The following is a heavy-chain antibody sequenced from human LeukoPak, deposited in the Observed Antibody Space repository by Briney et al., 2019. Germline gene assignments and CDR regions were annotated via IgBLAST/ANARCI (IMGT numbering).Heavy chain of an antibody. CDR1: GFTSSGSW. J-gene: IGHJ4*02. V-gene: IGHV3-7*01. Sequence: PGGSLRLSCVVSGFTSSGSWMSWVRQAPGMGLEWVANISPDESEKYYVDSVRGRFLISRDNGKNSLHLQMDSLRDEDTAVYYCTNNQFWGQGALVTVSS. D-gene: IGHD5-24*01. CDR3: TNNQF. CDR2: ISPDESEK.